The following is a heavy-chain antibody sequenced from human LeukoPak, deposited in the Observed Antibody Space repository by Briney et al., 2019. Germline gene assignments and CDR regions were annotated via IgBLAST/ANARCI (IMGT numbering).Heavy chain of an antibody. CDR3: ARGDGSGSGRWFDP. CDR1: GGSFSGYY. CDR2: IYHTGST. Sequence: TETLSLTCAVYGGSFSGYYWSWIRQPPGEGLEWIGYIYHTGSTYYNPSLKGRVTISVDRSENQFSLNLNFVTAADTALYYCARGDGSGSGRWFDPWGQGTLITVSS. D-gene: IGHD3-10*01. J-gene: IGHJ5*02. V-gene: IGHV4-34*01.